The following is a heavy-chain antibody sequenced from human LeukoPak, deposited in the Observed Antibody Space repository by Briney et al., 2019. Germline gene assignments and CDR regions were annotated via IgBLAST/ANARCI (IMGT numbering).Heavy chain of an antibody. CDR2: INPNSGGT. J-gene: IGHJ5*02. CDR1: GYTFTGYY. D-gene: IGHD3-22*01. Sequence: GASVKVSCKASGYTFTGYYMHWVRQAPGQGLEWMGWINPNSGGTNYAQKFQGWVTMTRGTSISTAYMELSRLRSDDTAVYYCARDFHYYYDSSGSDNWFDPWGQGTLVTVSS. V-gene: IGHV1-2*04. CDR3: ARDFHYYYDSSGSDNWFDP.